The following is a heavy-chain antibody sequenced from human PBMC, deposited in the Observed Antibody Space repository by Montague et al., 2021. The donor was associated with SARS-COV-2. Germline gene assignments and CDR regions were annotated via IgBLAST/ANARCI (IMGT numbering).Heavy chain of an antibody. CDR2: IYYSGST. V-gene: IGHV4-31*03. D-gene: IGHD3-3*01. CDR1: GGSISSGGYY. J-gene: IGHJ4*02. Sequence: TLSLTCTVSGGSISSGGYYWSWIRQHPGKGLERIGYIYYSGSTYYNPSLKSRVTISVDTSKNQFSLKLSSVTAADTAVYYCARASSITIFGVVNQFDYWGQGTLVTVSS. CDR3: ARASSITIFGVVNQFDY.